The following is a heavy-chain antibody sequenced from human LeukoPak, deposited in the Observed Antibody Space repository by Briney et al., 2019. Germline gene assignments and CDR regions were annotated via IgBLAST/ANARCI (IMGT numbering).Heavy chain of an antibody. CDR3: ARGQYSAHDY. Sequence: SQTLSLTCAISGDSVSRNSVAWNWIRQSPSRGLEWLGRTYYRSKWYNDYAVSVRSRISINPGTSKNQFSLQLNSVTPEDTAVYYCARGQYSAHDYWGQGTLVTVSS. J-gene: IGHJ4*02. CDR2: TYYRSKWYN. V-gene: IGHV6-1*01. D-gene: IGHD4-11*01. CDR1: GDSVSRNSVA.